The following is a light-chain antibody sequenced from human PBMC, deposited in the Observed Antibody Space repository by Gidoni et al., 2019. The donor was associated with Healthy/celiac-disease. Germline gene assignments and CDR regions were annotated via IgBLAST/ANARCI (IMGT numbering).Light chain of an antibody. CDR3: QKNNSAPLT. V-gene: IGKV1-27*01. J-gene: IGKJ4*01. Sequence: DIQMTQSPSSLSASVGDRVTITCRPSQGISNYLAWYQHKPGKVPKLLIYAASTLQSGVPSRFSGSGSGTDFTLTISSLQPEDVATYYCQKNNSAPLTFGGGTKVEIK. CDR1: QGISNY. CDR2: AAS.